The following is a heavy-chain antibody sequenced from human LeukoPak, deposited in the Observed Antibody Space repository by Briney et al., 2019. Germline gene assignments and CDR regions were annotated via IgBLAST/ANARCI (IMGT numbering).Heavy chain of an antibody. D-gene: IGHD1-14*01. J-gene: IGHJ5*02. CDR2: IYYSGST. CDR3: ARLTGPNWFDP. V-gene: IGHV4-59*08. CDR1: GGSISSYY. Sequence: PSETLSLTCTVSGGSISSYYWSWIRQPPVKGLEWIGYIYYSGSTNYNPSLKSRVTISVDTSKNQFSLKLSSVTAADTAVYYCARLTGPNWFDPWGQGTLVTVSS.